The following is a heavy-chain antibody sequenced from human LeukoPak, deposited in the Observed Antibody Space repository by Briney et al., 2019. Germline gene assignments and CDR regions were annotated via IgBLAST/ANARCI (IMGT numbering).Heavy chain of an antibody. CDR3: ARNHFNQNVFDI. CDR1: GFTFSSYA. V-gene: IGHV3-30*10. D-gene: IGHD1-14*01. J-gene: IGHJ3*02. Sequence: GGSLRLSCAASGFTFSSYAIHWVRQAPGKGLEWVAIVSYGENPYAYTDSVQGRFTISRDDSQSTVHLQMNSLRPEDEAVYFCARNHFNQNVFDIWGQGTMVTDSS. CDR2: VSYGENPY.